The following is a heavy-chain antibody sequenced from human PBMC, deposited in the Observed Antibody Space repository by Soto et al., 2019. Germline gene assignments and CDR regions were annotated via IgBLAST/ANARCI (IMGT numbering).Heavy chain of an antibody. J-gene: IGHJ6*02. V-gene: IGHV3-72*01. CDR3: AMLGGWSGGSSGMDV. Sequence: EVQLVESGGGLVQPGGSLRLSCAASGLIFSDYDMDWVRQAPGKGLEWVGRIRRKGNSYTTEYAASVKGRFTISRDDSKNSLYLQMNSLNSEDTAVYYCAMLGGWSGGSSGMDVWGQGTTVTVSS. CDR1: GLIFSDYD. D-gene: IGHD6-19*01. CDR2: IRRKGNSYTT.